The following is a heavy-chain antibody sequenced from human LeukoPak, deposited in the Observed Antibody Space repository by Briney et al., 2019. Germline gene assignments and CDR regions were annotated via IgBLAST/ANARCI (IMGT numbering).Heavy chain of an antibody. Sequence: ASVKVSCKASGYTFTGYYMHWVRQAPGQGLEWMGWINPNSGGTNYAQKFQGRVTMTRDTSISTAYMELSRLRSDDTAVYYCAGRGLGCSSTSCYSKADPWGQGTLVTVSS. D-gene: IGHD2-2*01. V-gene: IGHV1-2*02. J-gene: IGHJ5*02. CDR3: AGRGLGCSSTSCYSKADP. CDR1: GYTFTGYY. CDR2: INPNSGGT.